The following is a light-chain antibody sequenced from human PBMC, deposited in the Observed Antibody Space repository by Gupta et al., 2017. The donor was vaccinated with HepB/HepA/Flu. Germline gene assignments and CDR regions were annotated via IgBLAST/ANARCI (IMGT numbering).Light chain of an antibody. CDR1: KMGDNY. CDR3: QAWDSSTVV. CDR2: HDS. V-gene: IGLV3-1*01. Sequence: VSVSPGQTASITCSGDKMGDNYACWYQQKPGQSPVMVIYHDSQRPSGLPERFSGSNSGNTATMTINGTHAMDEAGDYCQAWDSSTVVFGGGTKLTVL. J-gene: IGLJ2*01.